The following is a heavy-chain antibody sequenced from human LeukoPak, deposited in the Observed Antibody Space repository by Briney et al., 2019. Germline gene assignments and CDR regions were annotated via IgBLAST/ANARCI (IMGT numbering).Heavy chain of an antibody. D-gene: IGHD1-26*01. V-gene: IGHV3-7*03. Sequence: GGSLRLSCAASGFTFSSYWMSWVRQAPGKGLEWVANINKDGGEKYYVDSVKGRFTISRDNAKNSLYLQMNSLRADDTAVYYCVKDSPPRYSGSPPAYWGQGTLVNVSS. CDR1: GFTFSSYW. J-gene: IGHJ4*02. CDR3: VKDSPPRYSGSPPAY. CDR2: INKDGGEK.